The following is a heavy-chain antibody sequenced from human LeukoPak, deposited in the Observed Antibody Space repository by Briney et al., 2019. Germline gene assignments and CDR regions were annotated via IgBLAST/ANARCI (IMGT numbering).Heavy chain of an antibody. CDR2: IYYSGST. Sequence: SETLSLTCTVSGVSISSSSYYWGWLRQPPGKGLEWIGSIYYSGSTYYNPSLKSRVTISVDTSKNQFSLKLSSVTAADTAVYYCARRRGYCSSTSCYAYYFDYWGQGTLVTVSS. CDR3: ARRRGYCSSTSCYAYYFDY. V-gene: IGHV4-39*01. D-gene: IGHD2-2*01. J-gene: IGHJ4*02. CDR1: GVSISSSSYY.